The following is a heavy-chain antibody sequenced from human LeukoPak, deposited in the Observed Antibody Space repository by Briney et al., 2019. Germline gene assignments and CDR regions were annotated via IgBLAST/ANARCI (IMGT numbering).Heavy chain of an antibody. CDR2: ISGSGGNT. D-gene: IGHD2/OR15-2a*01. V-gene: IGHV3-23*01. CDR1: GFTFSSNT. Sequence: GGSLRLSCAASGFTFSSNTMSWVRQAPGKGLEGVSVISGSGGNTYYADSVKGRFTISRDNSKNTLYLQMNSLRPEDTAVYYCAKASGCNVVYWGQGTLVTVSS. CDR3: AKASGCNVVY. J-gene: IGHJ4*02.